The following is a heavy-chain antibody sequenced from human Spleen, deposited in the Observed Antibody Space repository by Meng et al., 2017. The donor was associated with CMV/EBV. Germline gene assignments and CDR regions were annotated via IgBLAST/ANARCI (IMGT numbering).Heavy chain of an antibody. Sequence: GGSLRLSCAASGFTFSSYTLHWVRQVPGKGLEWVAAISYDGSNKYYADSVKGRFTISRDNSKYTLYLQMNSLRPEDTAVYYCARDREINDFWSGYPYYFYYYGMDVWGQGTTVTVSS. CDR3: ARDREINDFWSGYPYYFYYYGMDV. J-gene: IGHJ6*02. CDR2: ISYDGSNK. V-gene: IGHV3-30-3*01. D-gene: IGHD3-3*01. CDR1: GFTFSSYT.